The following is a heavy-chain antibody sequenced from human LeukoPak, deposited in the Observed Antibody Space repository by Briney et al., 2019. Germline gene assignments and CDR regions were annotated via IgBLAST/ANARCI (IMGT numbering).Heavy chain of an antibody. Sequence: SETLSLTCTVAGGSISSGDYYWTWIRQPPGKGLEWIGYIYYSGSIYYNPSLKSRITTSVDTSKNHFSLKLSSVTAADTAVYYCARMAPGYCSSTRCYEYGMHVWGQGTTVTVSS. V-gene: IGHV4-30-4*01. CDR1: GGSISSGDYY. CDR3: ARMAPGYCSSTRCYEYGMHV. CDR2: IYYSGSI. J-gene: IGHJ6*02. D-gene: IGHD2-2*03.